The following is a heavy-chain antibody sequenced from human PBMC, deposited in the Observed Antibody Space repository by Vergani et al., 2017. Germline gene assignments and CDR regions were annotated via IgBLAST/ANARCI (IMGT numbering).Heavy chain of an antibody. Sequence: EVQLVQSGAEVKKPGESLRISCKGSGYSFTSYWISWVRQMPGKGLEWMGRIDPSDSYTNYSPSFQGHVTISADKSISTAYLQWSSLKASDTAMYYCARLYCSGGSCYFDGXVDYWGQGTLVTVSS. V-gene: IGHV5-10-1*03. CDR3: ARLYCSGGSCYFDGXVDY. D-gene: IGHD2-15*01. CDR2: IDPSDSYT. J-gene: IGHJ4*02. CDR1: GYSFTSYW.